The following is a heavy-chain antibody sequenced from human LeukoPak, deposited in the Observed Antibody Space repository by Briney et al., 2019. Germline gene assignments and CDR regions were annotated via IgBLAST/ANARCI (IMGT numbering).Heavy chain of an antibody. CDR2: IYYSGST. D-gene: IGHD3-22*01. CDR1: GGSISSYY. V-gene: IGHV4-59*12. Sequence: PSETLSLTCTVSGGSISSYYWSWIRQPPGKGLEWIGYIYYSGSTNYNPFLKSRVTISVDTSKNQFSLKLSSVTAADTAVYYCARLNYYDRVVFDYWGQGTLVTVSS. J-gene: IGHJ4*02. CDR3: ARLNYYDRVVFDY.